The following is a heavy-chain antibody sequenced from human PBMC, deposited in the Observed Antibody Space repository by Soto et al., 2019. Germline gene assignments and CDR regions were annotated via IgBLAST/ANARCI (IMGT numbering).Heavy chain of an antibody. CDR1: GGSFSGYY. CDR2: INHSGST. J-gene: IGHJ6*02. Sequence: SETLSLTCAVYGGSFSGYYWSWIRQPPGKGLEWIGEINHSGSTNYNPSPKSRVTISVDTSKNQFSLKLSSVTAADTAVYYCARVKPFRYCSSTSCFQPYYYYYYGMDVWGQGTTVTVSS. CDR3: ARVKPFRYCSSTSCFQPYYYYYYGMDV. D-gene: IGHD2-2*01. V-gene: IGHV4-34*01.